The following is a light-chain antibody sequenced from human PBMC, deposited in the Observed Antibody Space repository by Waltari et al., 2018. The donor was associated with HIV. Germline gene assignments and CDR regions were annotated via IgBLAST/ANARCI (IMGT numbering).Light chain of an antibody. Sequence: QSVLTQPPSASGTPGQRVTISCSGSSSNIGSNYVFWYQQLPGTAPKLLIYRNNDRPSGVPDRSSGSKSGTSASLAISGLRSDDEADYYCAAWEDSLWVFGGGTKLTV. CDR1: SSNIGSNY. V-gene: IGLV1-47*01. CDR2: RNN. J-gene: IGLJ3*02. CDR3: AAWEDSLWV.